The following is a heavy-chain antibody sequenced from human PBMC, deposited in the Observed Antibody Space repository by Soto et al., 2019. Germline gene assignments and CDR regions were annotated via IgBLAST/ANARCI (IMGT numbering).Heavy chain of an antibody. D-gene: IGHD5-18*01. Sequence: GASVKVSCKASGGTFSIYAISWVRQAPGQGLEWMGGIIPIFGTANYAQKFQGRVTITADESTSTAYMELSSLRSEDTAVYYCARDLDTAMVDYYYYGMDVWGQGTTVTVSS. CDR3: ARDLDTAMVDYYYYGMDV. CDR1: GGTFSIYA. CDR2: IIPIFGTA. V-gene: IGHV1-69*13. J-gene: IGHJ6*02.